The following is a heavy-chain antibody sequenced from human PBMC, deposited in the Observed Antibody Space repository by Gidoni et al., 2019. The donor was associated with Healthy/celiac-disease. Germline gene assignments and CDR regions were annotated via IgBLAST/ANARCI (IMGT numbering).Heavy chain of an antibody. D-gene: IGHD6-6*01. Sequence: EVQLVESGGGLVQPGGSLSLSCSASGFTFSSYAMHWVRQAPGKGLEYVSAISSNGGSTYYADSVKGRFTISRDNSKNTLYLQMSSLRAEDTAVYYCASEYSSSPAGGAFDIWGQGTMVTVSS. CDR1: GFTFSSYA. CDR3: ASEYSSSPAGGAFDI. J-gene: IGHJ3*02. V-gene: IGHV3-64D*06. CDR2: ISSNGGST.